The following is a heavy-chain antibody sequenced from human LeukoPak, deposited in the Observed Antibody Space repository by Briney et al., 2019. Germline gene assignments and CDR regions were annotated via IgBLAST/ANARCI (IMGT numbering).Heavy chain of an antibody. V-gene: IGHV4-59*01. CDR1: GGSISSYY. CDR3: ARAYCSSTSCYASPFDY. CDR2: IYYSGST. D-gene: IGHD2-2*01. Sequence: SETLSLTCTVSGGSISSYYWSWIRQPPGKGLEWIGYIYYSGSTNYNPSLKSRVTISVDTSKNQLSLKLSSVTAADTAVYYCARAYCSSTSCYASPFDYWGQGTLVTVSS. J-gene: IGHJ4*02.